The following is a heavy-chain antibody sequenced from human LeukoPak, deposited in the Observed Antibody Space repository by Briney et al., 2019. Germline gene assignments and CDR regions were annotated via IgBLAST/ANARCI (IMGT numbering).Heavy chain of an antibody. CDR3: ARVPRGSGSYRVGGDYFDY. CDR1: GGSISSSSW. Sequence: ASGTLSLTCAVSGGSISSSSWWSWVRQPPGKGLEWIGYIYYSGSTYYNPSLKSRVTISVDTSKNQFSLKLSSVTAADTAVYYCARVPRGSGSYRVGGDYFDYWGQGTLVTVSS. D-gene: IGHD3-10*01. V-gene: IGHV4-4*02. CDR2: IYYSGST. J-gene: IGHJ4*02.